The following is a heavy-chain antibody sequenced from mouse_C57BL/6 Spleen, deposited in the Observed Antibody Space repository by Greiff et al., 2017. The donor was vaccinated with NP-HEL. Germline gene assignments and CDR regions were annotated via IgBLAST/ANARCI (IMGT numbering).Heavy chain of an antibody. D-gene: IGHD1-1*01. CDR3: ARTTVVADSSGYFDY. CDR1: GYTFTDYN. V-gene: IGHV1-22*01. CDR2: INPNNGGT. J-gene: IGHJ2*01. Sequence: EVQRVESGPELVKPGASVKMSCKASGYTFTDYNMHWVKQSHGKSLEWIGYINPNNGGTSYNQKFKGKATLTVNKSSSTAYMELRSLTSEDSAVYYCARTTVVADSSGYFDYWGQGTTLTVSS.